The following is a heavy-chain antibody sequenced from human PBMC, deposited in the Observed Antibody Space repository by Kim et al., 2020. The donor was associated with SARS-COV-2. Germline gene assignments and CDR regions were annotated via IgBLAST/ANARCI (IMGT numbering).Heavy chain of an antibody. V-gene: IGHV4-39*01. CDR1: RGSISGSSYY. Sequence: SETLSLTCTVSRGSISGSSYYWGWIRQSPGRGLEWIGNIYYSGGTYYNPSLKSRVTISVDASKNQFSLELTSVTAADTAVYYCARDYYGSGSYLPPFDFWGQGILVTVSS. J-gene: IGHJ4*02. CDR3: ARDYYGSGSYLPPFDF. CDR2: IYYSGGT. D-gene: IGHD3-10*01.